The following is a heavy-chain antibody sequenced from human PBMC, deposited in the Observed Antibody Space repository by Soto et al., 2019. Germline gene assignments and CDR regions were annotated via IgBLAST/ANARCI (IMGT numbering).Heavy chain of an antibody. D-gene: IGHD4-17*01. CDR3: ASYSGDYGDYPIFTEWYYGMDV. J-gene: IGHJ6*02. V-gene: IGHV3-53*01. CDR2: IYSGGST. CDR1: GFTVSSNY. Sequence: GGSLRLSCAASGFTVSSNYMSWVRQAPGKGLEWVSVIYSGGSTYYADSVKGRFTISRDNSKNTLYLQMNSLRAEDTAVYYCASYSGDYGDYPIFTEWYYGMDVWGQGTTVTVSS.